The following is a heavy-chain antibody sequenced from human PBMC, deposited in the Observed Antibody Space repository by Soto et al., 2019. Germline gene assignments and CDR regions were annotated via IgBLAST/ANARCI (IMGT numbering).Heavy chain of an antibody. Sequence: SVKVSCKASGGTFSSYAISWVRQAPGQGLEWMGGIIPIFGTANYARKFQGRVTITADKSTSTAYMELSSLRSEDTAVYYCAASIAAAGTLVFVDPWGQGTLVTVSS. V-gene: IGHV1-69*06. CDR1: GGTFSSYA. D-gene: IGHD6-13*01. CDR2: IIPIFGTA. CDR3: AASIAAAGTLVFVDP. J-gene: IGHJ5*02.